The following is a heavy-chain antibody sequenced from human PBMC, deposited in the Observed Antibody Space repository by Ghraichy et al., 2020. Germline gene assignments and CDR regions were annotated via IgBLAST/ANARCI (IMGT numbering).Heavy chain of an antibody. V-gene: IGHV3-48*02. Sequence: SCVVSGFTLSSYSMNCVRQSPGKGLEWVSYITSSSGTRFYADSVKGRFTIFRDNAQNSLYLQMNSLTDEDTAVYYCARGSTVVRFYYYDGRDVWGQGTTVTVSS. CDR3: ARGSTVVRFYYYDGRDV. J-gene: IGHJ6*02. CDR2: ITSSSGTR. CDR1: GFTLSSYS. D-gene: IGHD4-23*01.